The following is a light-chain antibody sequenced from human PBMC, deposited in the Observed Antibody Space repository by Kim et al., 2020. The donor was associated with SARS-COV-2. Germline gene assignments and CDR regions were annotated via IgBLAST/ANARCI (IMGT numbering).Light chain of an antibody. CDR2: EDN. Sequence: NFMLTQPHSVSESPGKTVTISCTGSSGSIASNYVQWYQQRPGSAPTTVIYEDNQRPSGVPDRFSGSIDSSSNSASLTTSGLKTEDEADYYCQSYDSSNQVFGGGTQLTVL. V-gene: IGLV6-57*02. CDR1: SGSIASNY. J-gene: IGLJ3*02. CDR3: QSYDSSNQV.